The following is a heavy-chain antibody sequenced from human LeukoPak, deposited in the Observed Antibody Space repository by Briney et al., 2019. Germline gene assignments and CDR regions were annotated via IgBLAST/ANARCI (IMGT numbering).Heavy chain of an antibody. CDR2: IYDRGNI. Sequence: SETLSLTCSVSGGSISGYYWTWIRQSPGKGLESIGYIYDRGNINYNPSLKSRVTISVDTSKNQFSLKLTSVTAADTAVYFCARGVRDDYNFGGYFFDTWGQGTLVAVSS. CDR1: GGSISGYY. D-gene: IGHD5-24*01. CDR3: ARGVRDDYNFGGYFFDT. V-gene: IGHV4-59*01. J-gene: IGHJ4*02.